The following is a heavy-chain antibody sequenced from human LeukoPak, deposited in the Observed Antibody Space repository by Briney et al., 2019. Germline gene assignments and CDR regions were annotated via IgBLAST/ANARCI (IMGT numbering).Heavy chain of an antibody. V-gene: IGHV4-39*01. CDR2: FYYSGST. J-gene: IGHJ4*02. Sequence: PSETLSLTCTVSGGSITSSNYYWGWIRQPPGKGLEWIGSFYYSGSTNYNPSLKSRVTISVDTSKNQFSLKLSSVTAADTAVYYCVYYYGSGSVEYWGQGTWSPSPQ. D-gene: IGHD3-10*01. CDR3: VYYYGSGSVEY. CDR1: GGSITSSNYY.